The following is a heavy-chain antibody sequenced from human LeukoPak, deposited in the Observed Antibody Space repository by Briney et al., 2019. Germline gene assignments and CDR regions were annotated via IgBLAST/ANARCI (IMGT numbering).Heavy chain of an antibody. J-gene: IGHJ5*02. CDR1: GFTFSSYS. V-gene: IGHV3-48*02. CDR3: ARDGMPYYYDSSGSRWYNWFDP. D-gene: IGHD3-22*01. CDR2: ISSSSSTM. Sequence: PGGSLRLSCAASGFTFSSYSMNWVRQAPGKGLEWVSYISSSSSTMYYADSVKGRFTISRDNAKNSLYLQMNSLRDEDTAVYYCARDGMPYYYDSSGSRWYNWFDPWGQGTLVTVSS.